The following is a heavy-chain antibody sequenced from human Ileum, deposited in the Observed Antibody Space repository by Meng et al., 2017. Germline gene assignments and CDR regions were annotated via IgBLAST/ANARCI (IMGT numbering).Heavy chain of an antibody. V-gene: IGHV4-34*01. CDR1: GGSLSNTY. J-gene: IGHJ4*02. CDR2: IKHSGVT. Sequence: QWERNQWGAGILQPCDARSLTCSVSGGSLSNTYWSWIRQAPGKGLEWIGEIKHSGVTKYNPSRKSRVSISVNSSKNQLSLKVTSVTAAATAVYYCALLLVVDSSTLDDYWGQGTLVTVSS. CDR3: ALLLVVDSSTLDDY. D-gene: IGHD2-15*01.